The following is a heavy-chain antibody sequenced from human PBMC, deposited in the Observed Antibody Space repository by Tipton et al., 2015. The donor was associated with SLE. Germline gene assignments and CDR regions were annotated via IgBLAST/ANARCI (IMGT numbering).Heavy chain of an antibody. Sequence: GSLRLSCAASGFTVSSNYMSWVRQAPGKGLEWVANIKQDGSEKYYVDSVKGRFTISRDNAKNSLYLQMNSLRAEDTAVYYCARDQGSSSWYPDYYYYYYMDVWGKGTTVTVSS. D-gene: IGHD6-13*01. V-gene: IGHV3-7*03. CDR3: ARDQGSSSWYPDYYYYYYMDV. CDR2: IKQDGSEK. CDR1: GFTVSSNY. J-gene: IGHJ6*03.